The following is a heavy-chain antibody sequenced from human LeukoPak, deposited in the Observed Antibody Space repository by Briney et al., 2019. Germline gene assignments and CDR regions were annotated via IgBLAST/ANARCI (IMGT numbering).Heavy chain of an antibody. V-gene: IGHV3-7*01. CDR2: IKQDGSEK. J-gene: IGHJ4*02. Sequence: GGSLRLSCAASGFTFSSYWMSWVRQAPGKGLEWVANIKQDGSEKYYVDSVKGRFTISRDNAKNSLYLQMNSLRAEDTAVYYCARPIFGVVINPFDYWGQGTLVTVSS. CDR1: GFTFSSYW. CDR3: ARPIFGVVINPFDY. D-gene: IGHD3-3*01.